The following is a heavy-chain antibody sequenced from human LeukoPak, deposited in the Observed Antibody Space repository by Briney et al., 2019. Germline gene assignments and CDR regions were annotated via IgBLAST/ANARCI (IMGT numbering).Heavy chain of an antibody. CDR1: GFTFSSYW. D-gene: IGHD1-26*01. Sequence: GGSLRLSCAASGFTFSSYWMHWVRQAPGKGLAWVSRINSDGSSTSYADSVKGRFTISRDNAKNTLYLQMNSLRAEDTAVYYCARVRSGSSAGNYGMDVWGQGTTVTVSS. CDR2: INSDGSST. V-gene: IGHV3-74*01. CDR3: ARVRSGSSAGNYGMDV. J-gene: IGHJ6*02.